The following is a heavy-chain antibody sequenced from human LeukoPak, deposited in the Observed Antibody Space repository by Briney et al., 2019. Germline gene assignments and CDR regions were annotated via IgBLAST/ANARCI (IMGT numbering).Heavy chain of an antibody. CDR3: ARHADSSGNLPV. CDR2: IYYSGST. CDR1: GGSISSSSYY. Sequence: SETLSLTCTVSGGSISSSSYYWGWIRQPPGKGLEWIGSIYYSGSTYYNPSLKSRVTISVGTSKNQFSLKLSSVTAADTAVYYCARHADSSGNLPVWGQGTLVTVSS. V-gene: IGHV4-39*01. D-gene: IGHD3-22*01. J-gene: IGHJ4*02.